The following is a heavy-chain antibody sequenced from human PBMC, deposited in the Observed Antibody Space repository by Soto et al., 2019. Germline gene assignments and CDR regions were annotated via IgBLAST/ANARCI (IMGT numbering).Heavy chain of an antibody. D-gene: IGHD3-16*01. CDR2: IYYSGST. CDR1: GGSISSGDYY. V-gene: IGHV4-30-4*01. CDR3: ARVGAGEGSLRWGMDV. Sequence: QVQLQESGPGLVKPSQTLSLTCTVSGGSISSGDYYWSWIRQPPGKGPDWIGYIYYSGSTYYNPSLKSRVTISVDTSKTQFSLKLSSVTAAATAVYYCARVGAGEGSLRWGMDVWGQGTTVTVSS. J-gene: IGHJ6*02.